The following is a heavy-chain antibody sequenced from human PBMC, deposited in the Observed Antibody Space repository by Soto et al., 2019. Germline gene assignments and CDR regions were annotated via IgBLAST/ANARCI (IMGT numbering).Heavy chain of an antibody. V-gene: IGHV6-1*01. D-gene: IGHD6-13*01. CDR2: TFYRSQWYN. Sequence: PSQTLSLTCAISGDSVSSNSAAWNWIRQSPSRGLEWLGRTFYRSQWYNDYAQSVKSRITINPDTSKNQFSLQLNSVTPDDTAVYYCAREGSSSWLYFFDYWGQGTLVTVSS. J-gene: IGHJ4*02. CDR1: GDSVSSNSAA. CDR3: AREGSSSWLYFFDY.